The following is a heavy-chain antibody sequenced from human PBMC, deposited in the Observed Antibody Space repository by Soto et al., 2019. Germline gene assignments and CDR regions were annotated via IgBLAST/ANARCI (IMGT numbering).Heavy chain of an antibody. V-gene: IGHV4-39*01. Sequence: SETLSLTCTVSGGSISSSSYYWGWIRQPPGKGLEWIGSIYYSGSTNYNPSLKSRVTISVDTSKNQFSLKLSSVTAADTAVYYCARHLGGGVDYWGQGTLVTVSS. J-gene: IGHJ4*02. CDR3: ARHLGGGVDY. CDR1: GGSISSSSYY. D-gene: IGHD2-21*01. CDR2: IYYSGST.